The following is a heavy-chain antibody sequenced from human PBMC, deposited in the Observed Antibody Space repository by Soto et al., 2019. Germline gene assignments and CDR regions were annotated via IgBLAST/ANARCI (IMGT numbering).Heavy chain of an antibody. CDR2: INRSGST. CDR3: ASLRGLLLGNDAFDI. CDR1: GGSFSGYY. Sequence: QVQLQQWGAGLLKPSETLSLTCAVYGGSFSGYYWSWIRQPPGQGLEWIGEINRSGSTNYNPSLKRRVTISVDTAKNQFSLKLCSVTAAYTAVYYCASLRGLLLGNDAFDIWGQGTMVTVSS. D-gene: IGHD5-12*01. V-gene: IGHV4-34*01. J-gene: IGHJ3*02.